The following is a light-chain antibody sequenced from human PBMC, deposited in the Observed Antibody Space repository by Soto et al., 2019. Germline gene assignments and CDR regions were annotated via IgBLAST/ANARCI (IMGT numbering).Light chain of an antibody. CDR3: AAWDDILNGYV. Sequence: QSLLPPPPSASGTHGQTVTISCFCSTSNIESNPVTWYQQLPGTAPKLVIYSNYDRPSGVPDQFSGSTSGTSASLVIRGLQSEDEADYYCAAWDDILNGYVFGDGTKVTV. V-gene: IGLV1-44*01. J-gene: IGLJ1*01. CDR1: TSNIESNP. CDR2: SNY.